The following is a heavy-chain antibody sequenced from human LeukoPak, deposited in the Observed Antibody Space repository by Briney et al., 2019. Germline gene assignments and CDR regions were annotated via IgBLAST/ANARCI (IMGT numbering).Heavy chain of an antibody. CDR2: ISGSGDST. Sequence: GGSLRLSCAASGFTFSNSGMNWVRQAPGKGLEWVSTISGSGDSTYYADSVKGRFTSSRDNSKNTLYLQMNSLRAEDTAVYYCARIYCGGDCRGYYYHYYMDVWGKGTTVTISS. J-gene: IGHJ6*03. D-gene: IGHD2-21*02. V-gene: IGHV3-23*01. CDR3: ARIYCGGDCRGYYYHYYMDV. CDR1: GFTFSNSG.